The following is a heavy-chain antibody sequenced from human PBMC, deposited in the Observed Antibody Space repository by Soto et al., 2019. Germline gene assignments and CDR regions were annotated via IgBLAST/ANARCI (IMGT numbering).Heavy chain of an antibody. J-gene: IGHJ6*02. CDR3: ARDLAYGDYLPGDYYYGMDV. D-gene: IGHD4-17*01. V-gene: IGHV4-31*03. CDR2: IYYSGST. CDR1: VGSISSGGYY. Sequence: PSETLSLTCTVSVGSISSGGYYWSWIRQHPGKGLEWIGYIYYSGSTYYNPSLKSRVTISVDTSKNQFSLKLSSVTAADTAVYYCARDLAYGDYLPGDYYYGMDVWGQGTTVTVS.